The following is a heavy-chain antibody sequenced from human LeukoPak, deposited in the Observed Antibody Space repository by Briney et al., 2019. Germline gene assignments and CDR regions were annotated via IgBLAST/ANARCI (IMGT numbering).Heavy chain of an antibody. CDR2: ISGSGGST. CDR1: GFTFTNYA. Sequence: HPGGSLRLSCAASGFTFTNYAMTGVRQAPGKGLEWVSAISGSGGSTYYADSVKGRFTISRDNSRNTLYLQMNSLRADDTAIYYCAKGADSGWYHYYHGMEVWGQGTTATVSS. CDR3: AKGADSGWYHYYHGMEV. J-gene: IGHJ6*02. V-gene: IGHV3-23*01. D-gene: IGHD6-25*01.